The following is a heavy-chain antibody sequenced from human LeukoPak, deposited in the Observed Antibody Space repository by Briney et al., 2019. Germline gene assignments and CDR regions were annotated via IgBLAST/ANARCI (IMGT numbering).Heavy chain of an antibody. CDR2: INPDSGFT. D-gene: IGHD3-16*01. CDR3: APTAEAYTSWWKV. J-gene: IGHJ4*02. Sequence: ASVKVSCKASGYTFTEDYMHWVRQAPGQGLEFMGWINPDSGFTNYAQKFKGRVTMTRDTSISTAYLEVRSLTSDDTAVYYCAPTAEAYTSWWKVWGQGTLVTVSS. V-gene: IGHV1-2*02. CDR1: GYTFTEDY.